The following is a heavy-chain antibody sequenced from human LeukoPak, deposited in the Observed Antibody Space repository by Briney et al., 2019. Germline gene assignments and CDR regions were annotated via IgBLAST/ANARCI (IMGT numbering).Heavy chain of an antibody. CDR1: GGSFSGYY. Sequence: PSETLSLTCAVYGGSFSGYYWSWIRQPPGKGLEWIGEINHSGSTNYNPSLKSRVTISVDTSKNQFSLKLSSVTAADTAVYYCARERCTARAKHTLDYWGQGTLVTVSS. CDR3: ARERCTARAKHTLDY. V-gene: IGHV4-34*01. CDR2: INHSGST. D-gene: IGHD2-8*01. J-gene: IGHJ4*02.